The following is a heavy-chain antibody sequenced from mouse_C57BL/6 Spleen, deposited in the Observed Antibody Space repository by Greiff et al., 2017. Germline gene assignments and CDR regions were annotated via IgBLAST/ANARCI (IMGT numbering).Heavy chain of an antibody. CDR1: GYTFTSYW. V-gene: IGHV1-55*01. J-gene: IGHJ4*01. CDR2: IYPGSGST. Sequence: VQLQQPGAELVKPGASVKMSCKASGYTFTSYWITWVKQRPGQGLEWIGDIYPGSGSTNYNEKFKGKATLTVDKSSSTAYMQLSSLTSDDSAVYYCVRVHYGSTLYYAKDYWGQGTSVTVSS. D-gene: IGHD1-1*01. CDR3: VRVHYGSTLYYAKDY.